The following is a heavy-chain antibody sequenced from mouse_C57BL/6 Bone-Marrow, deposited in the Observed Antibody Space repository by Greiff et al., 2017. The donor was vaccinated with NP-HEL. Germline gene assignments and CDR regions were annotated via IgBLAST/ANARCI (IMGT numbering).Heavy chain of an antibody. D-gene: IGHD2-3*01. Sequence: EVQLVESEGGLVQPGSSMKLSCTASGFTFSDYYMAWVRQVPEKGLEWVANINYDGSSTYYLDSLKSRFIISIDNAKNILYLQMSSLKSEDTATYYCAREYERYVDVWGTGTTVTVSS. V-gene: IGHV5-16*01. CDR2: INYDGSST. J-gene: IGHJ1*03. CDR1: GFTFSDYY. CDR3: AREYERYVDV.